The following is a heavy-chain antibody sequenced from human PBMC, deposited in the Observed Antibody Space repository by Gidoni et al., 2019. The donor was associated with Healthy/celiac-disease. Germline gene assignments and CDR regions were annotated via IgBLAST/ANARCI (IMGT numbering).Heavy chain of an antibody. CDR1: GYTFTGYY. V-gene: IGHV1-2*02. CDR3: ARRGLDTTGTTLATGNDAFDI. D-gene: IGHD1-1*01. Sequence: QVQLVQSGAEVKKPGASVKVSCKASGYTFTGYYMHWVRQAPGQGLEWMGWINPNSGGTNYAQKFQGRVTMTRDTSISTAYMELSRLRSDDTAVYYCARRGLDTTGTTLATGNDAFDIWGQGTMVTVSS. CDR2: INPNSGGT. J-gene: IGHJ3*02.